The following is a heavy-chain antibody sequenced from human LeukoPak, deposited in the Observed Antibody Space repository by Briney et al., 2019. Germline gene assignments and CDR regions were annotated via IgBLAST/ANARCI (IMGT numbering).Heavy chain of an antibody. D-gene: IGHD3-10*01. V-gene: IGHV1-46*01. J-gene: IGHJ5*02. CDR3: ARGYGSGTYYHL. CDR2: INPSGGST. CDR1: GYTFTSYY. Sequence: ASVKVSCEASGYTFTSYYMHWVRQAPGQGLAWMGIINPSGGSTTYAQKFQGRVTMTRDTSTSTVYMELSSLRSEDTAVYYCARGYGSGTYYHLWGQGTLVTVSS.